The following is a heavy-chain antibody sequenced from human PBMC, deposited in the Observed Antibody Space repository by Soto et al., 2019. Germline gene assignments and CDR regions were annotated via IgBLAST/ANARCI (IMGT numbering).Heavy chain of an antibody. CDR1: GFTFSSYG. CDR2: ISYDGSNK. V-gene: IGHV3-30*18. J-gene: IGHJ6*02. Sequence: QVQLVESGGGVVQPGRSLRLSCAASGFTFSSYGMHWVRQAPAKGREWVAVISYDGSNKYYADSVKGRFTISRDNSKNTLYLQMNSLRAEDTAVYYCAKDRRPNYYYGMDVWGQGTTVTVSS. CDR3: AKDRRPNYYYGMDV. D-gene: IGHD6-25*01.